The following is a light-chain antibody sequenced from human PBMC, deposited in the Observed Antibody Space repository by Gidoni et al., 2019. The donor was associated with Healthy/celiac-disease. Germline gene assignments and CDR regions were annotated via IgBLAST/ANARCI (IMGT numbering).Light chain of an antibody. V-gene: IGKV3-11*01. Sequence: EIVLIQSPATLSLSPGERATLSCRASQSVSSYLAWYQQKPGQAPRLLIYDASNRATSIPARFSGSGSGTDFTLTISSLEPEDFAVYYCQQRSNWSWTFGQGTKVEIK. CDR1: QSVSSY. J-gene: IGKJ1*01. CDR3: QQRSNWSWT. CDR2: DAS.